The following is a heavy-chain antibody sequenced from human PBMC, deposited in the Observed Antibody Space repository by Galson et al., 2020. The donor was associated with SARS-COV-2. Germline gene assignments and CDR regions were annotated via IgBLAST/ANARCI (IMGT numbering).Heavy chain of an antibody. D-gene: IGHD2-2*01. CDR1: GYTFTSYA. Sequence: ASVKVSCKASGYTFTSYAMHWVRQAPGQRLEWMGWINAGNGNTKYSQKFQGRVTITRDTSASTAYMELSSLRSEDTAVYYCARLITRYQLLFAFDIWGQGTMVTVSS. CDR2: INAGNGNT. J-gene: IGHJ3*02. CDR3: ARLITRYQLLFAFDI. V-gene: IGHV1-3*01.